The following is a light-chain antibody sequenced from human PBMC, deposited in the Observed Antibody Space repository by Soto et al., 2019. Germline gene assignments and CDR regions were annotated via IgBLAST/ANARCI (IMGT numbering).Light chain of an antibody. CDR3: QQYKFWPRT. V-gene: IGKV3-15*01. Sequence: EVVLTQSPGTLSVSPGERATLFCRASQSVSSSLAWYQQTPGQAPSLVIYDASTRATGIPARFSATGSGTEFTLTIGRLQSEDFATYYCQQYKFWPRTFGQGTKVEI. CDR1: QSVSSS. J-gene: IGKJ1*01. CDR2: DAS.